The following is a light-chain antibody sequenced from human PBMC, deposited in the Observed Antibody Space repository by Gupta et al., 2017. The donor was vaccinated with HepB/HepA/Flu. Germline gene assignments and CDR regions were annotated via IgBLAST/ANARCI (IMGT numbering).Light chain of an antibody. CDR3: AAWDDSLSGPNWV. Sequence: QSVLPPPPSASATPGQRVPISCSGSTSNIGSNFVSWYQQVPGSAPKLLIYSNNQRPSGVPDRFSGSKSGTSASLAISGLQSDDEADYYCAAWDDSLSGPNWVFGGGTKVTV. CDR1: TSNIGSNF. J-gene: IGLJ3*02. V-gene: IGLV1-44*01. CDR2: SNN.